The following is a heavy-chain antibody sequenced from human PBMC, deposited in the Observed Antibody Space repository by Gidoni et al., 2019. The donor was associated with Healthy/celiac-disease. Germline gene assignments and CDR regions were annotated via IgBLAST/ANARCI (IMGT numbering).Heavy chain of an antibody. V-gene: IGHV1-2*06. Sequence: QVQPVQSGAAVKKPGASVKVSCKPSGSTFTGYYMHWVRQAPGQGLEWMGRIHPKSGGTNYAQKFQGRVTMTRDTSISTAYMELSRLRSDDTAVYYCARDLRSRSYYEFWSGSYGFDPWGQGTLVTVSS. CDR1: GSTFTGYY. D-gene: IGHD3-3*01. CDR3: ARDLRSRSYYEFWSGSYGFDP. J-gene: IGHJ5*02. CDR2: IHPKSGGT.